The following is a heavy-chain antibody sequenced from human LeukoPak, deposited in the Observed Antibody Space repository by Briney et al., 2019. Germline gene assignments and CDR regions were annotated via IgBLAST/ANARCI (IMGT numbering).Heavy chain of an antibody. CDR3: ARDSSSWYPNYYYMDV. D-gene: IGHD6-13*01. Sequence: SETLSLTCTVSGGSISTYYWGWIRQPPWEGLEWIGYVSSNEGTNYNPSLKSRVTILVDTSKNQFSLKLSSVTAADTAVYYCARDSSSWYPNYYYMDVWGKGTTVTVSS. CDR1: GGSISTYY. J-gene: IGHJ6*03. CDR2: VSSNEGT. V-gene: IGHV4-59*01.